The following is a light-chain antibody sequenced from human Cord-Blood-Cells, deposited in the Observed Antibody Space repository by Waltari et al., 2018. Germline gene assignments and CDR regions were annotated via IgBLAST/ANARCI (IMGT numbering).Light chain of an antibody. CDR1: QGISNS. Sequence: DIQMTQSPSSLSASVGDRVTITCRASQGISNSLAWYQQKPGKAPKLLLYAASRLESGVPSRFSGSGSGTDYTLTISSLQPEDFATYYCQQYYSTPITVGQGTRLEIK. V-gene: IGKV1-NL1*01. CDR2: AAS. J-gene: IGKJ5*01. CDR3: QQYYSTPIT.